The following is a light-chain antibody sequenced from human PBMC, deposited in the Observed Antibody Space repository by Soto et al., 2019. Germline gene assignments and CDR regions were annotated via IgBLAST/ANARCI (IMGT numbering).Light chain of an antibody. V-gene: IGKV1-5*03. Sequence: DIQMTQSPATLAASVGDRVSITCRASQSIDTWLAWYQQKAGKAPNLLIYKASRLESGVPSRFSGSGSGTEFTLTISSLQPEDFGSYYCKEYRNDYGTFGQGTKVEMK. CDR1: QSIDTW. CDR3: KEYRNDYGT. CDR2: KAS. J-gene: IGKJ1*01.